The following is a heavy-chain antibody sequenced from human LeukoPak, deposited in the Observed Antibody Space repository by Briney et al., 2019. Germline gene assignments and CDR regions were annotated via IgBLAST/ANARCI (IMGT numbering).Heavy chain of an antibody. V-gene: IGHV3-23*01. CDR2: ISGSGTAT. J-gene: IGHJ4*02. CDR3: GGWYSGFYDC. D-gene: IGHD6-19*01. CDR1: GFTFSNYA. Sequence: GGSLRLSCAASGFTFSNYAMSWVRQAPGKGLEWVSAISGSGTATYYADSVKGRFTISRDNSKSVVYLQLNSLRADDTAVYYCGGWYSGFYDCWGQGTLVTVSS.